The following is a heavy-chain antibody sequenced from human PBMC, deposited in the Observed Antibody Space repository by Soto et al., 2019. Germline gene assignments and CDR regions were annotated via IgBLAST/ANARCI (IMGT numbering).Heavy chain of an antibody. CDR2: INSDGSST. D-gene: IGHD6-13*01. CDR1: GFTFSSYW. Sequence: EVQLVESGGGLVQPGGSLRLSCAASGFTFSSYWMHWVRQAPGKGLVWVSRINSDGSSTSYADSVKGRFTISRDNAKNTVYLQMNSLRAEDTAVYYCARGGDSSSWWGMDYYYYMDVWGKGTTVTVSS. CDR3: ARGGDSSSWWGMDYYYYMDV. V-gene: IGHV3-74*01. J-gene: IGHJ6*03.